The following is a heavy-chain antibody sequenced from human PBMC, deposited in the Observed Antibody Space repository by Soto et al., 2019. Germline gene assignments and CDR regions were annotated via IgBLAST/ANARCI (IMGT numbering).Heavy chain of an antibody. D-gene: IGHD6-19*01. J-gene: IGHJ6*02. V-gene: IGHV3-15*01. CDR2: IKSKTDGGTT. CDR3: TTDRGRDSSGWYNGMDV. Sequence: GSLRLSCAASGFTFSNAWMSWVRQAPGKGLEWVGRIKSKTDGGTTDYAAPVKGRFTISRDDSKNTLYLQMNSLKTEDTAVYYWTTDRGRDSSGWYNGMDVWGQGTTVTVSS. CDR1: GFTFSNAW.